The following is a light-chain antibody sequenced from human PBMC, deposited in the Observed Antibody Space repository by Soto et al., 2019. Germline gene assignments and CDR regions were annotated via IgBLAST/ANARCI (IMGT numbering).Light chain of an antibody. CDR2: EVS. CDR3: SSYTTSSTWV. CDR1: SSDVGGYKY. Sequence: QSVLTQPASVSGSPGQSITISCTGISSDVGGYKYVSWYQHHPGKAPKLMIYEVSNRPSGVSNRFSGSKSGNTASLTISGLQAEDEADYYCSSYTTSSTWVFGGGTKLTVL. V-gene: IGLV2-14*01. J-gene: IGLJ3*02.